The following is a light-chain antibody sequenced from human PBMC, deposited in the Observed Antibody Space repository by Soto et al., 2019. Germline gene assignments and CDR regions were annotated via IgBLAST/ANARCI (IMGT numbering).Light chain of an antibody. CDR2: AAS. Sequence: DIHVTQSPSSVSSWGGDRFTITGRAGQDMAAYLAWYQHKPRRAPELLIHAASSLQRRVPSRFSGSGSGTDFTLTINTLQPEHFATYYCQQAYSFPITFGQGTRLEIK. CDR3: QQAYSFPIT. J-gene: IGKJ5*01. V-gene: IGKV1D-12*01. CDR1: QDMAAY.